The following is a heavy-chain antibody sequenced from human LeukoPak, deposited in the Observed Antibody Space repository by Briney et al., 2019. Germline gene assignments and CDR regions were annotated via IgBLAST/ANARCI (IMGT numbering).Heavy chain of an antibody. CDR2: IWYDGSNK. V-gene: IGHV3-33*01. J-gene: IGHJ4*02. Sequence: GRSLRLSCAASGFTFSSYGMHWVRQAPGKGLEWVAVIWYDGSNKYYADSVKGRLTISRDNSKNTLYLQMNSLRAEDTAVYYCARDSDWQWLGYYFDYWGQGTLVTVSS. D-gene: IGHD6-19*01. CDR3: ARDSDWQWLGYYFDY. CDR1: GFTFSSYG.